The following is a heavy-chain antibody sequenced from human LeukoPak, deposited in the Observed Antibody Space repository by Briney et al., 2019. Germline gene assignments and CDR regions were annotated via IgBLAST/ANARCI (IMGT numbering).Heavy chain of an antibody. V-gene: IGHV4-59*01. CDR1: GGSISSYY. CDR3: ARLEMATILLDY. CDR2: IYYSGST. D-gene: IGHD5-24*01. Sequence: SETLSLTCTVSGGSISSYYWSWIRQPPGKGLEWIGYIYYSGSTNYNPSLKSRVTISVDTSKNQFSLKLSSVTAADTAVYYCARLEMATILLDYWGQGTLVTVSS. J-gene: IGHJ4*02.